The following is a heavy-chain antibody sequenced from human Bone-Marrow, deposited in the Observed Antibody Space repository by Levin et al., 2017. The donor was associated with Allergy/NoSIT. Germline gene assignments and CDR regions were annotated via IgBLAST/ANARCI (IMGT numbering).Heavy chain of an antibody. CDR1: GFTFGSYG. D-gene: IGHD2-2*01. Sequence: GGSLRLSCEVSGFTFGSYGMHWIRRAAGKGLEWVSGISWNSGDITYADSVKGRFTIFRDNAKNSLYLQMNSLRAEDTAFYYCAKGSSTGPSYNWFDSWGQGTLVTVSS. V-gene: IGHV3-9*01. J-gene: IGHJ5*01. CDR3: AKGSSTGPSYNWFDS. CDR2: ISWNSGDI.